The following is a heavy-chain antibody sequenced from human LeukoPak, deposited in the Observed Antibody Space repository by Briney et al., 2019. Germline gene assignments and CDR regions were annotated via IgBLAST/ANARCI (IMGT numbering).Heavy chain of an antibody. J-gene: IGHJ4*02. CDR1: GGSISSYY. CDR3: ARLPPVAGTDY. Sequence: SETLSLTCTVSGGSISSYYWSWIRQPPGKGLEWIGYIYYSGSTNYNPSLKSRVTISVDTSKNQFSLKLSSVTAADTAVYYCARLPPVAGTDYWGQGTLVTVSS. D-gene: IGHD6-19*01. CDR2: IYYSGST. V-gene: IGHV4-59*08.